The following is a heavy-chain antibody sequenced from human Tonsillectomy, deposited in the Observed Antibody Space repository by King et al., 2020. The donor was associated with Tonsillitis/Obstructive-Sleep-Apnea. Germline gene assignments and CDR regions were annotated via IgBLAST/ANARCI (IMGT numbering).Heavy chain of an antibody. D-gene: IGHD6-19*01. CDR2: IYYSGST. V-gene: IGHV4-59*08. Sequence: QLQESGPGLVQPSETLSLICTVSGGSISGYYWSWIRQPPGKGLEWIGYIYYSGSTRYSPSLKSRVTISVDTSKNQFSLELNSVTAADTAGYYCARHYVYSSGEGFDYWGQGTLVTVSS. CDR3: ARHYVYSSGEGFDY. J-gene: IGHJ4*02. CDR1: GGSISGYY.